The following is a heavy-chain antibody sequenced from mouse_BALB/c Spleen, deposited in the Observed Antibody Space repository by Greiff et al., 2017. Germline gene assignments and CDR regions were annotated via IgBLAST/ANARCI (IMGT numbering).Heavy chain of an antibody. CDR2: ISSGSSTI. CDR3: ARGGNYGFDY. D-gene: IGHD2-1*01. Sequence: DVQLVESGGGLVQPGGSRKLSCAASGFTFSSFGMHWVRQAPEKGLEWVAYISSGSSTIYYADTVKGRFTISRDNPKNTLFLQMTSLRSEDTAMYYCARGGNYGFDYWGQGTTLTVSS. J-gene: IGHJ2*01. CDR1: GFTFSSFG. V-gene: IGHV5-17*02.